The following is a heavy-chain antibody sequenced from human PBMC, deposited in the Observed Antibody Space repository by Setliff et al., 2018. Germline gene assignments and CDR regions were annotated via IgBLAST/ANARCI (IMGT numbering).Heavy chain of an antibody. CDR2: ISHTGST. J-gene: IGHJ5*01. Sequence: SETLSLTCAVYGGSFSDYYWTWIRQSPGRGLEWVGEISHTGSTNSNPSLKSRITMSVDTSKNQFSLRLSSVTAADTAVYYCARGVGNCSGGDCYSADWFDSWGQGTLVTVSS. CDR3: ARGVGNCSGGDCYSADWFDS. V-gene: IGHV4-34*01. CDR1: GGSFSDYY. D-gene: IGHD2-15*01.